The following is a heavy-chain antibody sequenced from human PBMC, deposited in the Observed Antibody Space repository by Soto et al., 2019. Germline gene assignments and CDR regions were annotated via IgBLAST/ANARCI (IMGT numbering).Heavy chain of an antibody. J-gene: IGHJ6*02. V-gene: IGHV3-15*07. CDR2: IKTSAGGGAT. Sequence: EVQLVESAGGLVKPGGSLRLSCVASGFSFNEAWMNWVRQAPGQGLEWVGRIKTSAGGGATNYAAPVQGRFTISRDDSKNTLYLLMNSLRTEDTAIYYCTTGSVAGIWGQGTTVIVSS. D-gene: IGHD2-15*01. CDR3: TTGSVAGI. CDR1: GFSFNEAW.